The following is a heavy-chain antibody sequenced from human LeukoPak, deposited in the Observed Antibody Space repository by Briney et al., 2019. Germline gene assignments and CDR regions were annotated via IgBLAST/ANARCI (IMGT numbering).Heavy chain of an antibody. CDR2: IKQDGSEK. Sequence: PGGSLRLSCAASGFTFSSYWMSWVRQAPGKGLEWVANIKQDGSEKYYVDSVKGRFTISRDNAKNSLYLQMNSLRAEDTAVYYCARQYSSGPMTYYFDYWGQGTLVTVSS. J-gene: IGHJ4*02. CDR1: GFTFSSYW. D-gene: IGHD6-19*01. V-gene: IGHV3-7*01. CDR3: ARQYSSGPMTYYFDY.